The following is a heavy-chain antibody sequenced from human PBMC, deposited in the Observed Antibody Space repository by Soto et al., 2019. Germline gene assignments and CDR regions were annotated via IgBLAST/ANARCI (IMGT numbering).Heavy chain of an antibody. CDR2: IYSGGST. CDR3: ARGSYGSYYYGMDV. V-gene: IGHV3-53*01. J-gene: IGHJ6*02. CDR1: GFTVSSNY. D-gene: IGHD3-10*01. Sequence: GGSLRLSCAASGFTVSSNYMSWVRQAPGKGLEWVSVIYSGGSTYYADSVKGRFAISRDNSKNTLYLQMNSLRAEDTAVYYCARGSYGSYYYGMDVWGQGTTVTVSS.